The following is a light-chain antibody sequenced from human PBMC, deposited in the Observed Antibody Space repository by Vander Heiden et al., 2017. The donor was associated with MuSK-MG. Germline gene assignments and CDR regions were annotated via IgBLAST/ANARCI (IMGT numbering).Light chain of an antibody. V-gene: IGLV2-14*03. J-gene: IGLJ2*01. CDR1: SGAIGGYNY. Sequence: QPALTQPASVSGSPGQSITISCTGTSGAIGGYNYVSWYKRNPSKAPRLIIYDVNIRPSGVADRCSGSKSGNTASLTISGLQAEDEADYFCSSYTGCNSLVVFGGGTKLTVL. CDR2: DVN. CDR3: SSYTGCNSLVV.